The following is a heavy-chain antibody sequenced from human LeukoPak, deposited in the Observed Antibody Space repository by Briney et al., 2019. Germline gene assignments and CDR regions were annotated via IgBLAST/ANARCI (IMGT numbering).Heavy chain of an antibody. CDR3: ARSPRRVTATIYFDY. D-gene: IGHD2-21*02. CDR2: ISYSGNT. CDR1: GASIRSTSYY. Sequence: SETLSLTCTVSGASIRSTSYYWGWIRQPPGKGLEWIGTISYSGNTYYNPSLKSRVTMSVDTSKNQFSLKLTSVTAADTAVYYCARSPRRVTATIYFDYWGQGTLVTASS. J-gene: IGHJ4*02. V-gene: IGHV4-39*07.